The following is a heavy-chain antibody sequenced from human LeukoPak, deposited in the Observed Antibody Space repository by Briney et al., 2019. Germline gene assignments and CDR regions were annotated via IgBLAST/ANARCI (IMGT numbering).Heavy chain of an antibody. D-gene: IGHD3-22*01. Sequence: GGSLRLSCAASGFTFSSYPMSWVRQAPGKGLEWVSAISGSGGSTYYADSVKGRFTISRDNSKNTLYLQMNSLRAEDTAVYYCAKDRDMIVVVNDYWGQGTLVTVSS. J-gene: IGHJ4*02. CDR1: GFTFSSYP. CDR3: AKDRDMIVVVNDY. CDR2: ISGSGGST. V-gene: IGHV3-23*01.